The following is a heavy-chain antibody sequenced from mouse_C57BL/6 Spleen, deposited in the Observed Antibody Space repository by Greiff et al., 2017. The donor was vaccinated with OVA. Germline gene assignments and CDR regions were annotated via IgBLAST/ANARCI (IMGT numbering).Heavy chain of an antibody. CDR2: ISSGSSTI. CDR1: GFTFSDYG. J-gene: IGHJ2*01. D-gene: IGHD1-1*01. Sequence: DVKLVESGGGLVKPGGSLKLSCAASGFTFSDYGMHWVRQAPEKGLEWVAYISSGSSTIYYADTVKGRFTISRDNAKNTLFLQMTSLRSEDTAMYYCASYYGSSFDYWGQGTTLTVSS. V-gene: IGHV5-17*01. CDR3: ASYYGSSFDY.